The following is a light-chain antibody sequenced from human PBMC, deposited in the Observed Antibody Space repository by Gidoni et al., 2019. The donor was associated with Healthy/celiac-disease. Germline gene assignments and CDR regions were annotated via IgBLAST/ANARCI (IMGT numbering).Light chain of an antibody. J-gene: IGKJ1*01. CDR1: QSVSSY. V-gene: IGKV3-11*01. CDR2: DAL. CDR3: QQRSNLWT. Sequence: EIVLTQSPATLSLSPGERATLSCRADQSVSSYLAWYQQKPGQAPRLLIYDALNRATGIPARFSGSGSGTDFTLTISSLEPEDFAVYYCQQRSNLWTFGQGTKVEIK.